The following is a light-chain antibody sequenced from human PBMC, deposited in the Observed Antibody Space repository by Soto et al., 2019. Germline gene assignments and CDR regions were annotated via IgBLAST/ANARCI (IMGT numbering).Light chain of an antibody. Sequence: DIQMTQSPSTLSGSVGDRVTITRRASQTISSWLAWYQQKPGKAPKLLIYKASTLKSGVPSRFSGSGSGTEFTLTISSLQPDDFATYYCLQHNSYPWTFGQGTKVDIK. CDR3: LQHNSYPWT. V-gene: IGKV1-5*03. CDR1: QTISSW. CDR2: KAS. J-gene: IGKJ1*01.